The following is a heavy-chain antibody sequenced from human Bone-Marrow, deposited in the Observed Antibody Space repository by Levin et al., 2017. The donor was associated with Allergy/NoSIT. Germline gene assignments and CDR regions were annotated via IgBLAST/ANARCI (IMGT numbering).Heavy chain of an antibody. J-gene: IGHJ4*02. CDR1: GFTFSTSA. D-gene: IGHD2/OR15-2a*01. V-gene: IGHV3-23*01. Sequence: GGSLRLSCSVSGFTFSTSAMTWVRQGPGKGLEWVSTISVSGSDTYYTDSVKGRFTISRDNSKNTLYLQMNILRVEDTAIYYCVRYVRGPFYFLDYWGQGTLVTVSS. CDR3: VRYVRGPFYFLDY. CDR2: ISVSGSDT.